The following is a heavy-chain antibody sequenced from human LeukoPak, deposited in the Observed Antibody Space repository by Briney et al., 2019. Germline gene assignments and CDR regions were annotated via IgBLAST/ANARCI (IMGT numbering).Heavy chain of an antibody. CDR3: ARGEHPYAFDI. J-gene: IGHJ3*02. CDR2: IDGAGART. CDR1: GFIFSNYY. Sequence: GGSLRLSCAASGFIFSNYYMHWVRQAPGKGLVWVSHIDGAGARTDYADSVKGRFTISRDNAKNTLFLQMNSLRAEDTAVYYCARGEHPYAFDIRGQGTMVTVSS. V-gene: IGHV3-74*01.